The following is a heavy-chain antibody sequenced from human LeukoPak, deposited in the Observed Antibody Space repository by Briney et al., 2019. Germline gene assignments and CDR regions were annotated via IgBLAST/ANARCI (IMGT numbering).Heavy chain of an antibody. Sequence: XAXSGFTFSSYXXXWVRXXPGKXXXXXXVISYDGSNKYYADSVKCRFTISRDNSKNTLYLQMNSLRAEDTAVYYCAKAGCTNGVCYNDYWGQGTLVTVSS. J-gene: IGHJ4*02. CDR3: AKAGCTNGVCYNDY. CDR2: ISYDGSNK. D-gene: IGHD2-8*01. CDR1: GFTFSSYX. V-gene: IGHV3-30-3*01.